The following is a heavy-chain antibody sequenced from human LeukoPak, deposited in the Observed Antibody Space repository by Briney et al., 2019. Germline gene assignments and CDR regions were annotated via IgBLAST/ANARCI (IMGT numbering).Heavy chain of an antibody. CDR2: FDPEDGKR. CDR3: VTMGSGNYYYYYMDV. J-gene: IGHJ6*03. V-gene: IGHV1-24*01. CDR1: RYTLTELS. D-gene: IGHD1-26*01. Sequence: ASVKVSCKVCRYTLTELSMHWVRQAPGKGLEWMGGFDPEDGKRTYAQKFQGRVTMTEETSTDTAYMELSSLRSEDTAVYYCVTMGSGNYYYYYMDVWGKGTTVTVSS.